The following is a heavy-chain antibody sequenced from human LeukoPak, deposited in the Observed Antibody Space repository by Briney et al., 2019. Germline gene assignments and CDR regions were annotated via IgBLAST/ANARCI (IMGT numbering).Heavy chain of an antibody. J-gene: IGHJ4*02. CDR2: ISAISNTM. CDR3: ASLTTVNPPGYFDY. D-gene: IGHD4-17*01. V-gene: IGHV3-48*01. Sequence: PGGSLRLSCAASGFTFYSYSMNWVRQAPGKGLEWVSYISAISNTMYYADSVKGRFTISRDNAKSSLLLQMNSLRAEDTAVYYCASLTTVNPPGYFDYWGQGTLVIVSS. CDR1: GFTFYSYS.